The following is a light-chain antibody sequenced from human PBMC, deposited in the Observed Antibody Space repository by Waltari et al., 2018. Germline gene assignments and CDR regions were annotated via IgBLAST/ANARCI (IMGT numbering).Light chain of an antibody. CDR1: SSNVGTNY. CDR2: PND. Sequence: QSALTQPPSASGAPGQTVTISCSGSSSNVGTNYVFWSRQLPGTAPKPLIYPNDRRPSGVPDRFSGSKSGTSASLAISGLRSEDEATYYCAAWDDSLTGPVFGGGTRVTVL. V-gene: IGLV1-47*02. J-gene: IGLJ3*02. CDR3: AAWDDSLTGPV.